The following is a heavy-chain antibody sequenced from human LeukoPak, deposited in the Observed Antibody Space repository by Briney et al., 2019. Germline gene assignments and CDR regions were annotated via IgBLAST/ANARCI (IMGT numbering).Heavy chain of an antibody. CDR1: GGSISSYY. Sequence: PSETLSLTCTVSGGSISSYYWSWIRQPPGKGLEWIGYIYYSGSTNYNPSLKSRVTISVDTSKNQFSLKLSSVTAADTAVYYCARRGGDYIRGYYGMDVWGQGTTVTVSS. J-gene: IGHJ6*02. CDR2: IYYSGST. D-gene: IGHD4-17*01. V-gene: IGHV4-59*01. CDR3: ARRGGDYIRGYYGMDV.